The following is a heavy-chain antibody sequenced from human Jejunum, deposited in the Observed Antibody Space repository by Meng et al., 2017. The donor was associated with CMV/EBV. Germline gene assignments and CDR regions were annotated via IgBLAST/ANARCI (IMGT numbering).Heavy chain of an antibody. V-gene: IGHV3-7*01. J-gene: IGHJ4*02. CDR2: IKQDGSAK. CDR3: ATTSGASY. D-gene: IGHD6-25*01. Sequence: LSCATSGLTFSTFWMSWFRQAPGKGLEWVAHIKQDGSAKYYVDSVRGRFTISRDNTENSLFLQMNTLRVEDTAVYYCATTSGASYWGQGALVTVSS. CDR1: GLTFSTFW.